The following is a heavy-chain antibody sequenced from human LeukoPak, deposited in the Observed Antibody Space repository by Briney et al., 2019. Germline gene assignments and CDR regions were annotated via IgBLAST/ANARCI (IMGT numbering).Heavy chain of an antibody. D-gene: IGHD6-19*01. Sequence: PGGSLRLSCAASGFTFNNYAMTWVRQSPGKGLEWVSAITGSGDSTYYADSVKGRFTISRDNSKNTLYLQMNSLRAEDTAVYYCARVFRRAVAGTPDIKDADYWGQGTLVTVSS. J-gene: IGHJ4*02. CDR3: ARVFRRAVAGTPDIKDADY. V-gene: IGHV3-23*01. CDR1: GFTFNNYA. CDR2: ITGSGDST.